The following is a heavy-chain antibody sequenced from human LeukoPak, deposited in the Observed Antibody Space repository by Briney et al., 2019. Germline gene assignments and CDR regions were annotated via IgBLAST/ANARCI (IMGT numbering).Heavy chain of an antibody. V-gene: IGHV4-59*01. CDR2: IYYSGST. J-gene: IGHJ3*02. Sequence: SETLSLTCTVSGGSISSYYWSWIRQPPGKGLEWIGYIYYSGSTNYNPSLKSRVTISVDTSKNQFSLKLSSVTAADTAVYYCARDLRIAAAKSGTAFDIWGQGTMVTVSS. D-gene: IGHD6-13*01. CDR3: ARDLRIAAAKSGTAFDI. CDR1: GGSISSYY.